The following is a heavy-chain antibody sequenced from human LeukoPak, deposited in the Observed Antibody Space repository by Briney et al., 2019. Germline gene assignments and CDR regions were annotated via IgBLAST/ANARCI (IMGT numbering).Heavy chain of an antibody. Sequence: PGASVKVSCKASGYTFTSYYMHWVRQAPGQGLEWMGIINPSGGSTSYAQKFQGRVTMTRDTSTSTVYMELSSLRSEDTAVYYCARSYYDYVWGSYRYRLDYWGQGTLDTVSS. V-gene: IGHV1-46*01. J-gene: IGHJ4*02. CDR1: GYTFTSYY. D-gene: IGHD3-16*02. CDR3: ARSYYDYVWGSYRYRLDY. CDR2: INPSGGST.